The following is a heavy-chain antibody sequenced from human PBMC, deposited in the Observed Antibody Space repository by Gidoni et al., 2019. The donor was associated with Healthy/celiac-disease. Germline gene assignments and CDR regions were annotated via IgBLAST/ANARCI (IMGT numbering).Heavy chain of an antibody. CDR2: ISYDGSNK. J-gene: IGHJ4*02. CDR1: GFTFSSYG. V-gene: IGHV3-30*18. Sequence: QVQLVESGGGVVQPGRSLRLSCAASGFTFSSYGMHWVRQAPGKGLEGVAVISYDGSNKYYADSVKGRFTISRDNSKNTLYLQMNSLRAEDTAVYYCAKDQGFFGDSSGYYVDYWGQGTLVTVSS. CDR3: AKDQGFFGDSSGYYVDY. D-gene: IGHD3-22*01.